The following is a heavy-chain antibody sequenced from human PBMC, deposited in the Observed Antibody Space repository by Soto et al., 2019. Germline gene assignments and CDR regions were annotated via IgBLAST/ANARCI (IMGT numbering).Heavy chain of an antibody. Sequence: EASVKVSCKASGYTFTSYGISWVRQAPGQGLEWMGWISAYNGNTNYAQKLQGRVTMTTDTSTSTAYMELRSLRSDDTAVYYCARDSNPYYYYYGMDVWGQGPRSPSP. J-gene: IGHJ6*02. CDR1: GYTFTSYG. CDR3: ARDSNPYYYYYGMDV. V-gene: IGHV1-18*01. D-gene: IGHD3-3*02. CDR2: ISAYNGNT.